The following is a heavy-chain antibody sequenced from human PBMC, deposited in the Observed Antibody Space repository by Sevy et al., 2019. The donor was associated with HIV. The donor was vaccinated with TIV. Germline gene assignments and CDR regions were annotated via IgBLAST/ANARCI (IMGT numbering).Heavy chain of an antibody. CDR1: GFTFSSYA. V-gene: IGHV3-23*01. D-gene: IGHD1-20*01. Sequence: GGALRLSCAASGFTFSSYAMSWVRQAPGKGLEWVSAISGSGDSTYYADSVRGRCTISKDNSTNTLYLQMNRRRAEDKAVYFCAKMINGNDVRYFDYWGQGTLVTVSS. J-gene: IGHJ4*02. CDR2: ISGSGDST. CDR3: AKMINGNDVRYFDY.